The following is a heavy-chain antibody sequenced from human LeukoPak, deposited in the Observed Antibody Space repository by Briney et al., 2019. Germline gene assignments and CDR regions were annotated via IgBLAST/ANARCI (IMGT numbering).Heavy chain of an antibody. CDR3: ATVFKGSSLEDY. D-gene: IGHD1-26*01. CDR2: IKSDESSA. Sequence: GGSLRLSCVASGFTITNNWMYWVRQTPGRGLVWVSRIKSDESSAAYADSVKGRFTISRDNAKNTLYLQMNSLRVEDTAVYYCATVFKGSSLEDYWGQGTLVTVSS. J-gene: IGHJ4*02. CDR1: GFTITNNW. V-gene: IGHV3-74*03.